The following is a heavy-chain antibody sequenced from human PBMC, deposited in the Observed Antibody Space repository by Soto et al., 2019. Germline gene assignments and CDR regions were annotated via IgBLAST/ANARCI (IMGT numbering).Heavy chain of an antibody. Sequence: EVQLVESGGGVIQPGGSLRLSCAASGFTVSSKYMTWVRQAPGKGLEWVSVIYGGGTTYYADSVKGRCTISRDNSKITLYLQMNSVRAEDTAVYYCVQTAGWPGFDIWGEGTLVTVSS. J-gene: IGHJ4*02. CDR2: IYGGGTT. V-gene: IGHV3-53*01. CDR1: GFTVSSKY. D-gene: IGHD6-19*01. CDR3: VQTAGWPGFDI.